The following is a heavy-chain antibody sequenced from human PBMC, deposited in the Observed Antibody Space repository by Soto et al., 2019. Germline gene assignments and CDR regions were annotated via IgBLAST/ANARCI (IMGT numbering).Heavy chain of an antibody. Sequence: QVQLVQSGAEVKKPGSSVKVSCKASGGTFSSYAISWVRQAPGQGLEWMGGIIPIFGTVNYAQKFQGRVTIAAAEATSTAYVELSSLRSEDTAVYYCARGNHRWLQWWDFDLWGRGTLVTVSS. CDR2: IIPIFGTV. J-gene: IGHJ2*01. D-gene: IGHD5-12*01. V-gene: IGHV1-69*12. CDR3: ARGNHRWLQWWDFDL. CDR1: GGTFSSYA.